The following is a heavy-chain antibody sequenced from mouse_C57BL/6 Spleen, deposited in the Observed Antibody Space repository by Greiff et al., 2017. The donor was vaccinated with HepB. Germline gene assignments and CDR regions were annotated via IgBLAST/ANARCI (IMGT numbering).Heavy chain of an antibody. CDR1: GYTFTSYW. D-gene: IGHD2-5*01. Sequence: QVQLQQSGAELVRPGASVKLSCKASGYTFTSYWMHWVKQRPGQGLEWIGEIDPSDSYTNYNKKFKGKSTLTVDKSSSTAYMKLSSLTSEDSAVYYCASGGYSNYEDYWGQGTTLTVSS. CDR2: IDPSDSYT. J-gene: IGHJ2*01. V-gene: IGHV1-69*01. CDR3: ASGGYSNYEDY.